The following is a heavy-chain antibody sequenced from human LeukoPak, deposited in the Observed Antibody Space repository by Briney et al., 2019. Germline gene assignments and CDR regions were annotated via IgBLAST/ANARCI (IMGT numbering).Heavy chain of an antibody. V-gene: IGHV1-18*01. Sequence: ASVKVSCKASGYTFTSYGISWVRQAPGQGLEWMGWISAYNDNTNYAQKLQGRVTMTTDTSTSTAYMELRSLRSDDTAVYYCARDISDLKWAPGDLGYWGQGTLVTVSS. CDR3: ARDISDLKWAPGDLGY. CDR1: GYTFTSYG. CDR2: ISAYNDNT. D-gene: IGHD1-14*01. J-gene: IGHJ4*02.